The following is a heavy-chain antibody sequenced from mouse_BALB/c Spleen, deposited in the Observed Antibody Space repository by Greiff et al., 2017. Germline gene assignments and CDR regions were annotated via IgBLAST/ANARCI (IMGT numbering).Heavy chain of an antibody. D-gene: IGHD2-4*01. CDR3: ARDSYDYDGFAY. CDR1: GYTFTSYW. J-gene: IGHJ3*01. CDR2: IDPSDSET. V-gene: IGHV1-69*02. Sequence: QVQLQQPGAELVKPGAPVKLSCKASGYTFTSYWMNWVKQRPGRGLEWIGRIDPSDSETHYNQKFKDKATLTVDKSSSTAYIQLSSLTSEDSAVYYCARDSYDYDGFAYWGQGTLVTVSA.